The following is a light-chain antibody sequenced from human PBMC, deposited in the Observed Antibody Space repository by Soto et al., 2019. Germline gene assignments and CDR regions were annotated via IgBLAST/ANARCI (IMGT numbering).Light chain of an antibody. J-gene: IGKJ1*01. CDR1: QGISSC. CDR3: QQANSFPRT. Sequence: DLDKTQXPSAVSPFGGXXXXXXXXASQGISSCLAWYQHKXGKAPKLLIYAASXLKSGVPARFRGSGSATDFTLTISSLQTEDFATYYCQQANSFPRTYGEGTKVDI. CDR2: AAS. V-gene: IGKV1-12*01.